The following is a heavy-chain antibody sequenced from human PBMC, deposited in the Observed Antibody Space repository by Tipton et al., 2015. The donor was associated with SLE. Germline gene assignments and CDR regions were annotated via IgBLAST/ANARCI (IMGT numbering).Heavy chain of an antibody. CDR1: AGSFSGYY. CDR3: ARVRYSSGRWYFDY. V-gene: IGHV4-34*01. J-gene: IGHJ4*02. Sequence: LRLSCAVYAGSFSGYYWSWIRQPPEKGLEWIGEINHSGSTNYNPSLKSRVTISVDTSKNQFSLKLSSVTAADTAVYYCARVRYSSGRWYFDYWGQGTLVTVSS. D-gene: IGHD6-19*01. CDR2: INHSGST.